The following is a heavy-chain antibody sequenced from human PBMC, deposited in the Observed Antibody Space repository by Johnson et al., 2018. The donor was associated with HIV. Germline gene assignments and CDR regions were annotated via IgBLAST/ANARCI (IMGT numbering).Heavy chain of an antibody. CDR1: GFTFSSYA. V-gene: IGHV3-23*04. Sequence: MQLVESGGGLVQPGGSLRLSCAASGFTFSSYAMSWVRQAPGKGLEWVSAISGSGGSTYYADSVKGRFTISRDNSKNTLYLQMNSLRAEDTVVYYCAKHSYGLRGAFDIWGQGTMVTVSS. D-gene: IGHD5-18*01. J-gene: IGHJ3*02. CDR2: ISGSGGST. CDR3: AKHSYGLRGAFDI.